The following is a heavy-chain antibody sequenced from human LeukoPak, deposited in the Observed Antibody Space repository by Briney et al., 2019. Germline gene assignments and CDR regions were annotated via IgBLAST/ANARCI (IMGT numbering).Heavy chain of an antibody. CDR1: GFTVSDYY. V-gene: IGHV3-53*01. J-gene: IGHJ5*02. CDR2: IYRGGFT. D-gene: IGHD2/OR15-2a*01. Sequence: GGTLRLSCAASGFTVSDYYMNWVRQAPGKGLEWVSVIYRGGFTYYADSVRGRFSISRDNTKNTLYLQMNSLRAEDTALYYCAREFLGFHPWGQGTLVTVSS. CDR3: AREFLGFHP.